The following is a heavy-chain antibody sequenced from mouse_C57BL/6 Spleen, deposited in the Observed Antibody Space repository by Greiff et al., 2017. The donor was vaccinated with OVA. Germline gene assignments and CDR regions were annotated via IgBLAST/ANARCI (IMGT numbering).Heavy chain of an antibody. CDR1: GYTFTDYY. Sequence: EVQLQQSGPELVKPGASVKISCKASGYTFTDYYMNWVKQSHGKSLEWIGDINPNNGGTSYNQKFKGKATLTVDKSSSTAYMELRSLTSEDSAVYYCAREGYDYLVAYWGQGTLVTVSA. CDR2: INPNNGGT. V-gene: IGHV1-26*01. J-gene: IGHJ3*01. CDR3: AREGYDYLVAY. D-gene: IGHD2-4*01.